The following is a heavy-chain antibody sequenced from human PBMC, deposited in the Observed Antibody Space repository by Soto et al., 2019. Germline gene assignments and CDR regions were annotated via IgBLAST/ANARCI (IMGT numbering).Heavy chain of an antibody. CDR2: INPNSGGT. CDR1: GYTFTGYY. V-gene: IGHV1-2*04. J-gene: IGHJ4*02. D-gene: IGHD6-13*01. Sequence: ASVKVSCKASGYTFTGYYMHWVRQAPGQGLEWMGWINPNSGGTNYAQKFQGWVTMTRDTSISTAYMELSRLRSDDTAVYYCAREGQAGGYSSSRFDYWGQGTLVTVSS. CDR3: AREGQAGGYSSSRFDY.